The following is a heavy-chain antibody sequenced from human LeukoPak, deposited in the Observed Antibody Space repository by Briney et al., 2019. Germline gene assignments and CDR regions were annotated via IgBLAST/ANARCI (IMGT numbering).Heavy chain of an antibody. D-gene: IGHD5-18*01. Sequence: ASVKVSCKVSGYIFTTYYMHWVRQAPGQGLEWMGILNPNSGSTTYAQSFRGRVTMTRDTSTSTVYMELSSLRSKDTAVYYCARDDTYGYLDHWGQGSLVTVSS. CDR1: GYIFTTYY. CDR3: ARDDTYGYLDH. CDR2: LNPNSGST. V-gene: IGHV1-46*01. J-gene: IGHJ4*02.